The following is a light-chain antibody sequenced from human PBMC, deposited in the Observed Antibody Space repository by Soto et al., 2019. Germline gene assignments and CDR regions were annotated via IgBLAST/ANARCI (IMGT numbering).Light chain of an antibody. CDR3: SSYTSSSTLCV. CDR2: DVS. J-gene: IGLJ1*01. CDR1: SSDVGGYNY. Sequence: QSALTQPASVSGSPGQSITISCTGTSSDVGGYNYVSWYQQHPGKAPKLMIYDVSNRPSGVSNRFSGSKSGNTASLTISGLQAEDEADYYCSSYTSSSTLCVFGTETKVTVL. V-gene: IGLV2-14*01.